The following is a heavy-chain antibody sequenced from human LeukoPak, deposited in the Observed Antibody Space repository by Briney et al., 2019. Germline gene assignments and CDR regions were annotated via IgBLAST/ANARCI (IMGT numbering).Heavy chain of an antibody. CDR1: GYSISSGYY. CDR3: ARDLGYSGFDWAP. Sequence: SETLSLTCTVSGYSISSGYYWGWIRQPPGKRLEWVGSIYSSGNTYYNPTLKSRVTMSVDTSKNQFSLNLTSVTAADAAVYYCARDLGYSGFDWAPWGQGTLVTVSS. CDR2: IYSSGNT. D-gene: IGHD5-12*01. J-gene: IGHJ5*02. V-gene: IGHV4-38-2*02.